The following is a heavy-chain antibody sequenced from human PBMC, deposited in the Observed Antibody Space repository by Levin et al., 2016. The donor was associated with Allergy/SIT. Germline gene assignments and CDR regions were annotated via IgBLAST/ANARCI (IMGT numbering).Heavy chain of an antibody. CDR2: IYYSGST. D-gene: IGHD6-6*01. CDR3: AREISSSTYYYYYGMDV. Sequence: SETLSLTCTVSGGSISSSSYYWGWIRQPPGKGLEWIGSIYYSGSTYYNPSLKSRVTISVDTSKNQFSLKLSSVTAADTAVYYCAREISSSTYYYYYGMDVWGQGTTVTVSS. V-gene: IGHV4-39*07. J-gene: IGHJ6*02. CDR1: GGSISSSSYY.